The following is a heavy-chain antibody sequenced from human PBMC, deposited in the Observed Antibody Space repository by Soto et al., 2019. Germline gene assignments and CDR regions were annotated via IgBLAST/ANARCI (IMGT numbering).Heavy chain of an antibody. CDR1: GYTFTSYG. J-gene: IGHJ5*02. CDR3: ARVVDCCGGDCYYWFDP. V-gene: IGHV1-18*04. Sequence: GASVKVSCKASGYTFTSYGISWVRQAPGQGLEWMGWISAYNGNTNYAQKLQGRVTMTTDTSTSTAYMELRSLRPDDTAVYYCARVVDCCGGDCYYWFDPWGQGTLVTVS. CDR2: ISAYNGNT. D-gene: IGHD2-21*02.